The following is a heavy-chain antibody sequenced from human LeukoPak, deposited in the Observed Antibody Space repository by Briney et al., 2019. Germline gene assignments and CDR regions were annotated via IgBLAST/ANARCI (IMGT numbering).Heavy chain of an antibody. CDR2: IYYSGNT. CDR3: ARIPVIEPRRPNYYDY. Sequence: SETLSLTCTVSGGSINSSSYYWAWIRQPPGKGLEWIGSIYYSGNTYSNPSLKSRVPISIDTSKNQFSLKLRSVTAADPAVYYRARIPVIEPRRPNYYDYWGQGTLVTVPS. V-gene: IGHV4-39*01. CDR1: GGSINSSSYY. D-gene: IGHD6-6*01. J-gene: IGHJ4*02.